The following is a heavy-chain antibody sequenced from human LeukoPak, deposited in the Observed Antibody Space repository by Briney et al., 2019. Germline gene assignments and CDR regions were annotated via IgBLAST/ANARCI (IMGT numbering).Heavy chain of an antibody. Sequence: GGSLRLSCAASGFTFSSHWMHWVRQAPGKGLVWVSQINGDGISTTYADSVGGRFTIARDNAKNTLYLQMDSLRAEDTAVYYSARGNYAAFDIWGQGTMVAVSS. J-gene: IGHJ3*02. CDR3: ARGNYAAFDI. V-gene: IGHV3-74*01. CDR1: GFTFSSHW. D-gene: IGHD1-7*01. CDR2: INGDGIST.